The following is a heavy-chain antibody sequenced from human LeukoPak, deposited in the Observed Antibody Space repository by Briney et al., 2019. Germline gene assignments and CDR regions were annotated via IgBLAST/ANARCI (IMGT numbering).Heavy chain of an antibody. CDR1: GGTFSSYA. Sequence: SVKVSCKASGGTFSSYAISWVRQAPGQGLEWMGRIIPILGIANYAQKFQGRVTITADKSTSTAYMELSSLRSEDTAVYYCARDDYYGSGSFDYWGQGTLVTVSS. CDR2: IIPILGIA. V-gene: IGHV1-69*04. D-gene: IGHD3-10*01. J-gene: IGHJ4*02. CDR3: ARDDYYGSGSFDY.